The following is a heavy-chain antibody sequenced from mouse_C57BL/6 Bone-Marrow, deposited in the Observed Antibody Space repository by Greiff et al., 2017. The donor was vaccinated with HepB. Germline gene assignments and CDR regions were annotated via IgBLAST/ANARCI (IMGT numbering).Heavy chain of an antibody. CDR2: IWSGGST. CDR3: AKADYDVIYYYAMDY. D-gene: IGHD2-4*01. Sequence: QVQLKESGPGLVQPSQSLSITCTVSGFSLTSYGVHWVRQSPGKGLEWLGVIWSGGSTDYNAAFMSRLSITKDNSKSQVFFKMNSLQADDTAIYYCAKADYDVIYYYAMDYWGQGTSVTVSS. CDR1: GFSLTSYG. V-gene: IGHV2-5*01. J-gene: IGHJ4*01.